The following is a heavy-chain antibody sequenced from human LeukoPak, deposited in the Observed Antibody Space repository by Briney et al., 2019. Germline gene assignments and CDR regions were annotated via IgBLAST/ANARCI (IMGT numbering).Heavy chain of an antibody. CDR2: ISSSGSTI. Sequence: GGSLRLSCAASGFTFSSYEMNWVRQAPGKGLEWVSYISSSGSTIYYADSVKGRFIISRDNAKNSLYLQMNSLRAEDTAVYYCATEVVAATNDAFDIWGQGTMVTVSS. D-gene: IGHD2-15*01. V-gene: IGHV3-48*03. CDR3: ATEVVAATNDAFDI. J-gene: IGHJ3*02. CDR1: GFTFSSYE.